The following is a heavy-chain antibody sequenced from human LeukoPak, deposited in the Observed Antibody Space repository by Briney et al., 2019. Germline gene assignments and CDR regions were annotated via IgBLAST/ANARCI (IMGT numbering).Heavy chain of an antibody. CDR1: GGSISTSNYY. J-gene: IGHJ6*03. CDR3: ASTYYDFWSGYSPRMDV. Sequence: PSETLSLTCTVSGGSISTSNYYWGWIRQPPGKGLEWIGEINHSGSTNYNPSLKSRVTISVDTSKNQFSLKLSSVTATDTAVYYCASTYYDFWSGYSPRMDVWGKGTTVTVSS. D-gene: IGHD3-3*01. CDR2: INHSGST. V-gene: IGHV4-39*07.